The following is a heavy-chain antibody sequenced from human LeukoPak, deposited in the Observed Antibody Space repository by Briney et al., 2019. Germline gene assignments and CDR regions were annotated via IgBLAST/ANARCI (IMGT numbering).Heavy chain of an antibody. CDR2: IISILGIA. CDR3: ASDSGTYYYGSGSYAALDY. Sequence: SVKLSCKASVGTFSSYTISWVRQDPGQGPEWMGSIISILGIANYAQKFQGRVTITADKSTSTAYMELSSLRSEDTAVYYCASDSGTYYYGSGSYAALDYWGQGTLVTVSS. V-gene: IGHV1-69*02. J-gene: IGHJ4*02. CDR1: VGTFSSYT. D-gene: IGHD3-10*01.